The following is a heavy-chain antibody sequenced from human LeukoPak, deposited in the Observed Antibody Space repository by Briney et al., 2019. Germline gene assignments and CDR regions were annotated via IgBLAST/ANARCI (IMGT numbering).Heavy chain of an antibody. V-gene: IGHV4-59*01. J-gene: IGHJ3*02. CDR3: ARDSGYSNSRSGDSKVFDAFDI. CDR1: GDSISSYY. Sequence: PSETLSLTCTVSGDSISSYYWSWIRQPPGKGLEWIGYIYYSGSTNYNPSLKSRVTISVDTSKNQFSLKLSSVTAADTAVYYCARDSGYSNSRSGDSKVFDAFDIWGQGTMVTVSS. CDR2: IYYSGST. D-gene: IGHD6-13*01.